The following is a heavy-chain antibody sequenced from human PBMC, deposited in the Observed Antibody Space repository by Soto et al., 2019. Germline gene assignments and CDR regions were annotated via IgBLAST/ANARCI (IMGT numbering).Heavy chain of an antibody. V-gene: IGHV3-21*01. D-gene: IGHD2-2*01. J-gene: IGHJ4*02. CDR1: GFSFNTYT. Sequence: EVQLVESGGGLVKPGGSLRLSCAASGFSFNTYTMNWVRQAPGKGLEWVSSISHNSIYIYYADSVKGRFTISRDNAKNSLYLQTNSLRAEDTAVYYCASRCCSSTNSNSFDYWGQGALVTVSS. CDR2: ISHNSIYI. CDR3: ASRCCSSTNSNSFDY.